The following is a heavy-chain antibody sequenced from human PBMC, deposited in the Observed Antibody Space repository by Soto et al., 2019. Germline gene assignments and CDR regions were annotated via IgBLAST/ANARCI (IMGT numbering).Heavy chain of an antibody. J-gene: IGHJ4*02. V-gene: IGHV1-69*08. CDR1: GGTFSSYT. Sequence: QVQLVQSGAEVKKPGSSVKVSCKASGGTFSSYTISWVRQAPGQGLEWMGRIIPILGIANYAQKFQGRVTITADKSTSTAYMELSSLRSEDTAVYYCARDTGYSSSWHLSDWGQGTLVTVSS. CDR3: ARDTGYSSSWHLSD. CDR2: IIPILGIA. D-gene: IGHD6-13*01.